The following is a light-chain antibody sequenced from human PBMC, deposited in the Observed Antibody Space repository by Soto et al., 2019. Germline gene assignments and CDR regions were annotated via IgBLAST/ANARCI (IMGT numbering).Light chain of an antibody. CDR2: DVT. J-gene: IGLJ1*01. CDR3: CSYSSISTHV. CDR1: SSDVGGYNF. Sequence: QSALTQPASVSGSPGQSNTISCTGTSSDVGGYNFVSWYQQHPDKAPKLMIYDVTNRPSGVSNRFSGSKSGNTASLTISGLQAEDEADYYCCSYSSISTHVFGTGTKLTVL. V-gene: IGLV2-14*01.